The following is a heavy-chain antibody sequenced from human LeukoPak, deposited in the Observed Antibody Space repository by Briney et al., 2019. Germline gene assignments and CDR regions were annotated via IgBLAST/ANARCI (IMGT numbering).Heavy chain of an antibody. CDR3: ARGAVGGYLRFDP. V-gene: IGHV4-59*01. CDR2: IYYSGST. J-gene: IGHJ5*02. D-gene: IGHD3-22*01. CDR1: GGSIGSYY. Sequence: SETLSLTCTVSGGSIGSYYWSWIRQPPGKGLEYIGFIYYSGSTNYNPSLKSRVTISLDTSKNQFSLRLTSVTSGDTAVYYCARGAVGGYLRFDPWGQGTLVTVSS.